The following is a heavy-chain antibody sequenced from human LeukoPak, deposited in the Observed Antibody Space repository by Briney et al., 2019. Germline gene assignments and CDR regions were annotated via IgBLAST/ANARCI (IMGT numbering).Heavy chain of an antibody. V-gene: IGHV3-48*03. D-gene: IGHD1-26*01. CDR2: ISSSGTTE. CDR1: GFTFSSYE. CDR3: ARGEQLNYFAY. Sequence: PGGSLRLSCAASGFTFSSYEMSWVRQAPGKGLEWVSYISSSGTTEKYADSVKGRFTISRDNAKNSLYLQMYSLRAGDTAVYYCARGEQLNYFAYWGQGALVTVSS. J-gene: IGHJ4*02.